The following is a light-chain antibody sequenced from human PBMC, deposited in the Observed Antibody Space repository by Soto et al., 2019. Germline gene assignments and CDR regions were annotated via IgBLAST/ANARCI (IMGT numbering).Light chain of an antibody. Sequence: IVMTQSPVTLSVSPGERVTLSCRASQSVSSNLAWYQQKPGQAPSLLIYGAFTRATGIPARFSGTGSGTEFTLTISSLQSEDFAVYYCQQYSKWPITFGQGTRLEI. J-gene: IGKJ5*01. V-gene: IGKV3-15*01. CDR3: QQYSKWPIT. CDR1: QSVSSN. CDR2: GAF.